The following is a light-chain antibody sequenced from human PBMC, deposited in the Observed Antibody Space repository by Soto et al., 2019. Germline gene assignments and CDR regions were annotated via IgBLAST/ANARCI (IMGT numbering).Light chain of an antibody. J-gene: IGKJ4*01. CDR3: QKYNSAPLT. Sequence: DVQMTQSPSSLSASVGDRDTITCRASQGIAPYLAWFQQKPGKVPKLLIYAASTLQSGVPSRFSGSGSGTDFTLTISSLQPEDVATYCCQKYNSAPLTFGGGTKVEIK. CDR1: QGIAPY. CDR2: AAS. V-gene: IGKV1-27*01.